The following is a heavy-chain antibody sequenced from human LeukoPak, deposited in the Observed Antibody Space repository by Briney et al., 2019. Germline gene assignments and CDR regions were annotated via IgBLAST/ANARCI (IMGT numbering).Heavy chain of an antibody. Sequence: GGSLRLSCTASGFTFSSYSMNWVRQAPGKGLEWVSSISGSSGYLFYRDSVKGRFTISRDNAENSLHLLMNSLRDEDTAVYYCARGQQLGTDHWGQGTLVTVSS. D-gene: IGHD6-13*01. CDR1: GFTFSSYS. V-gene: IGHV3-21*01. CDR2: ISGSSGYL. J-gene: IGHJ4*02. CDR3: ARGQQLGTDH.